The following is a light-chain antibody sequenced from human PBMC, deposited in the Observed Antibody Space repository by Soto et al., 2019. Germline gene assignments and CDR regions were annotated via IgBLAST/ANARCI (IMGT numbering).Light chain of an antibody. V-gene: IGLV2-11*01. J-gene: IGLJ2*01. Sequence: QSALTQPRSVSGSPGQSVTISCTGTSSDVGGYHYVSWYQQHPGKAPKLMIYDVSKRPSGVPDRFSGCKSGNTASLTISARQAEEEADYYCCSFADSNSDDVVFGGGTKVTVL. CDR1: SSDVGGYHY. CDR2: DVS. CDR3: CSFADSNSDDVV.